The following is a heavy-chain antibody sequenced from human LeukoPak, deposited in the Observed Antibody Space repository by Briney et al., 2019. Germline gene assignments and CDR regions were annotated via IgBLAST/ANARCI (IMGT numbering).Heavy chain of an antibody. CDR3: AKAPTYYYDSSGYGGYYFDY. CDR1: GFTFSSYA. J-gene: IGHJ4*02. CDR2: ISGSGGST. D-gene: IGHD3-22*01. Sequence: GGSLRLSCAAYGFTFSSYAMSWVRQAPGKGLEWVSAISGSGGSTYYADSVKGRFTISRDNSKNTLYLQMNSLRAEDTAVYYCAKAPTYYYDSSGYGGYYFDYWGQGTLVTVSS. V-gene: IGHV3-23*01.